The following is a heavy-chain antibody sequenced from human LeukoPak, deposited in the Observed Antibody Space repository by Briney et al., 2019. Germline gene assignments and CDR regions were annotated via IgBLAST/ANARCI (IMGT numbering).Heavy chain of an antibody. V-gene: IGHV3-21*01. CDR1: EFTFSTYT. Sequence: PGGSLRLSCVASEFTFSTYTMNWVRQAPGKGLEWGSSITGGSSYTYYADSVKGRFTISRDDADKALYLQMDSLRAEDTAVYYCARNYYGSGSYYVEWGQGTLVTVSS. J-gene: IGHJ4*02. CDR3: ARNYYGSGSYYVE. D-gene: IGHD3-10*01. CDR2: ITGGSSYT.